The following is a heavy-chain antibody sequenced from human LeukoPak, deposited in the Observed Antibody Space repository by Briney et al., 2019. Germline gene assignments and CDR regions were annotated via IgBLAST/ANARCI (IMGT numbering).Heavy chain of an antibody. J-gene: IGHJ3*02. CDR2: TNWNGGST. D-gene: IGHD1-7*01. CDR3: AKPSITGTKGSAFDI. Sequence: GGSLRLSCAASGFTFDDYGMSWVRQAPGKGLEWVSGTNWNGGSTGYADSVKGRFTISRDNAKNSLYPQMNSLRAEDTALYYCAKPSITGTKGSAFDIWGQGTMVTVSS. V-gene: IGHV3-20*04. CDR1: GFTFDDYG.